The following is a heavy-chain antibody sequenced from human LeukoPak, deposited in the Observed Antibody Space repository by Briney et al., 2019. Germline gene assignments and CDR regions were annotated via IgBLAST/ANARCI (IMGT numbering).Heavy chain of an antibody. CDR1: GFTFSSYA. D-gene: IGHD3-22*01. CDR2: ISGSGGST. J-gene: IGHJ4*02. Sequence: PGGSLRLSCAASGFTFSSYAMNWVRQAPGKGLEWVSTISGSGGSTYYADSVKGRFTISRDNSKNTLYLQMNSLRAEDTAVYFCTARGAIVVVSGQDPPRIFDYWGQGTLVTVSS. V-gene: IGHV3-23*01. CDR3: TARGAIVVVSGQDPPRIFDY.